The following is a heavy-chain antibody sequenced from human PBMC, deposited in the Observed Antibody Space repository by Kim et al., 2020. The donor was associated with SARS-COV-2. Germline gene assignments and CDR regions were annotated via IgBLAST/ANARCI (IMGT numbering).Heavy chain of an antibody. D-gene: IGHD3-22*01. CDR1: GFTFSSYD. CDR3: AKILVYYYDSSGVPFDY. Sequence: GGSLRLSCAASGFTFSSYDMSWVRQAPGKGLEWVSAISGSGGSTYYADSVKGRFTISRDNSKNTLYLQMNSLRAEDTAVYYCAKILVYYYDSSGVPFDYWGQGALVTVSS. V-gene: IGHV3-23*01. CDR2: ISGSGGST. J-gene: IGHJ4*02.